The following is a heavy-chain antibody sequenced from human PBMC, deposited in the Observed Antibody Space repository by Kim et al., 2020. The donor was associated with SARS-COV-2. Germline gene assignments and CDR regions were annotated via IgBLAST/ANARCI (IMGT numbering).Heavy chain of an antibody. D-gene: IGHD3-10*01. CDR2: ISSNGGST. CDR1: GFTFSSYA. CDR3: VKDLRAYYYGSGSRFDY. J-gene: IGHJ4*02. V-gene: IGHV3-64D*09. Sequence: GGSLRLSCSASGFTFSSYAMHWVRQAPGKGLEYVSAISSNGGSTYYADSVKGRFTISRDNSKNTLYLQMSSLRAEDTAVYYCVKDLRAYYYGSGSRFDYWGQGTLVTVSS.